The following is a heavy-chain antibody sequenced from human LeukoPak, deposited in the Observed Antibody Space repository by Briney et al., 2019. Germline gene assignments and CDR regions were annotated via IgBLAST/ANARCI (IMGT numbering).Heavy chain of an antibody. V-gene: IGHV3-23*01. J-gene: IGHJ4*02. CDR3: AKRAVTTFSSGFHY. D-gene: IGHD4-17*01. Sequence: PGGSLRLSCAASGFTVSSNYMSWVRQAPGKGLEWVSVISGIGVATYYADSVKGRFTISRDNSKNTLYLQMNSLRAEDTAVYYCAKRAVTTFSSGFHYWGQGTLVTVSS. CDR2: ISGIGVAT. CDR1: GFTVSSNY.